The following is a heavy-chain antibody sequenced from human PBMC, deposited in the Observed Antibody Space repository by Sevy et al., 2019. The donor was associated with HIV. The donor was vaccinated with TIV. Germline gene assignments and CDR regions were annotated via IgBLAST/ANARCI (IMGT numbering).Heavy chain of an antibody. V-gene: IGHV3-74*01. D-gene: IGHD2-21*02. CDR1: GFTFSSYW. Sequence: GGSLRLSCEASGFTFSSYWMHWVRQVPGQGLVWVSRINSDGSRTNYADSVKGRFTISRDNAKNTLYLQMNSLRAEDTAVYFCARVPQAYCGGDCDSSNWFDPWGQGTLVTVSS. CDR3: ARVPQAYCGGDCDSSNWFDP. J-gene: IGHJ5*02. CDR2: INSDGSRT.